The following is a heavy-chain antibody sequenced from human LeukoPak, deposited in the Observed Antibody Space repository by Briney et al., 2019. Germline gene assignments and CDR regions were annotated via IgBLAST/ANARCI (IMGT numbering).Heavy chain of an antibody. Sequence: SETLSLTCAVSGGSISSGGYSWSWIRQPPGKGLEWIGYTYHSGSTYYNPSLKSRVTISVDRSKNQFSLKLSSVTAADTAVYYCARGRGYSYPGELDYWGQGTLVTVSS. CDR3: ARGRGYSYPGELDY. J-gene: IGHJ4*02. D-gene: IGHD5-18*01. CDR2: TYHSGST. V-gene: IGHV4-30-2*01. CDR1: GGSISSGGYS.